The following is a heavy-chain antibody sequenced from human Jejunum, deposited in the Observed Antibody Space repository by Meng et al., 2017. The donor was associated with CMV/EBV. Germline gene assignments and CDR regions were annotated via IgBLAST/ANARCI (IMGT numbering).Heavy chain of an antibody. CDR2: ISPTEAR. J-gene: IGHJ4*02. Sequence: SISCSHWWSWVRQTPGKGVEWIGEISPTEARNYKPSLKSRVTISVDYSKSQFSLMMTSVTAADTAVYYCVRGRCTKTSCYTGALDHWGPGTLVTVSS. D-gene: IGHD2-2*02. CDR1: SISCSHW. V-gene: IGHV4-4*02. CDR3: VRGRCTKTSCYTGALDH.